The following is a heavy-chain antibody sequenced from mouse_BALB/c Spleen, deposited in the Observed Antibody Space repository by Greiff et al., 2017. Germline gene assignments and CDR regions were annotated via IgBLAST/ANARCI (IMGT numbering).Heavy chain of an antibody. CDR3: TTYGNYDD. CDR2: IDPANGDT. D-gene: IGHD2-1*01. Sequence: VQLKQSGAELVRPGASVTLSCTASGFNIKDYYMHWVKQRPEQGLEWIGWIDPANGDTEYAPKFQGKATMTADTSSNTAYLQLSSLTSEDTAVYYCTTYGNYDDWGQGTTLTVSS. V-gene: IGHV14-1*01. J-gene: IGHJ2*01. CDR1: GFNIKDYY.